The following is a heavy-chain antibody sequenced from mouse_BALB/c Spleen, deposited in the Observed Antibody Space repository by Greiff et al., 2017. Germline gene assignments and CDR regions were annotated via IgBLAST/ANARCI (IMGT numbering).Heavy chain of an antibody. D-gene: IGHD2-4*01. CDR1: GFTFSSYA. CDR3: AREGDDYDGAY. V-gene: IGHV5-9-4*01. J-gene: IGHJ3*01. Sequence: EVHLVESGGGLVKPGGSLKLSCAASGFTFSSYAMSWVRQSPEKRLEWVAEISSGGSYTYYPDTVTGRFTISRDNAKNTLYLEMSSLRSEDTAMYYCAREGDDYDGAYWGQGTLVTVSA. CDR2: ISSGGSYT.